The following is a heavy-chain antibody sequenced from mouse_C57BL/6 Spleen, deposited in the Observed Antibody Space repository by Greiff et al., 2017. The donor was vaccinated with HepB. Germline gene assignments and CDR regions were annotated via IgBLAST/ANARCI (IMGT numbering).Heavy chain of an antibody. CDR2: IRSKSSNYAT. J-gene: IGHJ1*03. V-gene: IGHV10-3*01. Sequence: EVMLVESGGGLVQPKGSLKLSCAASGFTFNTYAMHWVRQAPGKGLEWVARIRSKSSNYATYYADSVKDRFTISRDDSQSMLYLQMNNLKTEDTAMYYCVRGYGSSQTGTDWYFDVWGTGTTVTVSS. D-gene: IGHD1-1*01. CDR1: GFTFNTYA. CDR3: VRGYGSSQTGTDWYFDV.